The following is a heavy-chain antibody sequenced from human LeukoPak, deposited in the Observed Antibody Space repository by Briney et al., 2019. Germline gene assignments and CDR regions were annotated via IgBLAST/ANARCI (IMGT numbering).Heavy chain of an antibody. CDR3: AREGPYSSGWPDFDH. Sequence: ASVKVSCKASGYTFTGYYMHWVRQAPGQGLEWMGWINPNSGGTNNAQKFQGRVTMTRDTSSSTAYMELSRLRSDDTAVYYCAREGPYSSGWPDFDHWGQGTLVTVSS. CDR1: GYTFTGYY. D-gene: IGHD6-19*01. J-gene: IGHJ4*02. CDR2: INPNSGGT. V-gene: IGHV1-2*02.